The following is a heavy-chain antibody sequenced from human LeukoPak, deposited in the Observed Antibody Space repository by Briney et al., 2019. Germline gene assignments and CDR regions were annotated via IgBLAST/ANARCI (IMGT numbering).Heavy chain of an antibody. Sequence: GASVNVSCKASGYTFTIYAMNWVRQAPGQGLEWMGWINTNTGNPTYAQGFTGRFVFSLDTSVSTAYLQISSLKAEDTAVYYCARSTRTYYYDSSGYYGAFDIWGQGTMVTVSS. J-gene: IGHJ3*02. CDR3: ARSTRTYYYDSSGYYGAFDI. D-gene: IGHD3-22*01. CDR2: INTNTGNP. CDR1: GYTFTIYA. V-gene: IGHV7-4-1*02.